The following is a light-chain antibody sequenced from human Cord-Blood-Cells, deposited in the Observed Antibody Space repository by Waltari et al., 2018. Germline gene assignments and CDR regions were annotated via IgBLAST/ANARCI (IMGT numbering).Light chain of an antibody. J-gene: IGLJ3*02. Sequence: QSVLTQPPSASGTPGQRVTISCSGSSSNIGSNTVNWYQQLPRTAPKLLIYSNNRRPSGVPDRFSGSKSGTSASLAISGLQSEDEADYYCAAWDDSLNGWVFGGGTKLTVL. CDR1: SSNIGSNT. V-gene: IGLV1-44*01. CDR3: AAWDDSLNGWV. CDR2: SNN.